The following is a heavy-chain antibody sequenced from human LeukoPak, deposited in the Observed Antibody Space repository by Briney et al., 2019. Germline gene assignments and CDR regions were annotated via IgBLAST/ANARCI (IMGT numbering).Heavy chain of an antibody. V-gene: IGHV4-4*07. Sequence: SETLSLTYTVSGGSISSYYWSWIRQPAGKGLEWIGRIYTSGSTNYNPSLKSRVTMSVDTSKNQFSLKLSSVTAADTAVYYCARVSRPITMITLGTFDIWGQGTMVTVSS. J-gene: IGHJ3*02. CDR1: GGSISSYY. D-gene: IGHD3-22*01. CDR3: ARVSRPITMITLGTFDI. CDR2: IYTSGST.